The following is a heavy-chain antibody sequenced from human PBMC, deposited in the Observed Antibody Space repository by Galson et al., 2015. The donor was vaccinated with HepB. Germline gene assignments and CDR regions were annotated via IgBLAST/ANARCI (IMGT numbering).Heavy chain of an antibody. Sequence: SVKVSCKASGGTFSSYAISWVRQAPGQGLEWMGGIIPIFGTANYAQKFQGRVTITADESTSTAYMELSSLRSEDTAVYYCARGRYSSGWYDYYFDYWGQGTLVTVSS. CDR3: ARGRYSSGWYDYYFDY. CDR1: GGTFSSYA. CDR2: IIPIFGTA. D-gene: IGHD6-19*01. J-gene: IGHJ4*02. V-gene: IGHV1-69*13.